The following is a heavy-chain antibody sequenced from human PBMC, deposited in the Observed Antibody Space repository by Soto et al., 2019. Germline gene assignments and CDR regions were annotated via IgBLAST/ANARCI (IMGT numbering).Heavy chain of an antibody. Sequence: QEQLVQSGAEVKEPGASVKVSCKASAYTFTAYYVHWVRQAPGQGPEWMGWINPKSGGTKYAQKFQGRVTVXRXXSLRPAYMGLRRLSSGDTAVYYCARDKPRECGVGTSNRMDGWGEGTTVTVSS. CDR1: AYTFTAYY. CDR2: INPKSGGT. V-gene: IGHV1-2*02. CDR3: ARDKPRECGVGTSNRMDG. J-gene: IGHJ6*04. D-gene: IGHD3-3*01.